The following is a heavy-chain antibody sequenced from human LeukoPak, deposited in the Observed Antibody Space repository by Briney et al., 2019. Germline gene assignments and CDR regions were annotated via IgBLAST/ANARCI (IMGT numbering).Heavy chain of an antibody. CDR1: GGTFSDYC. V-gene: IGHV3-74*01. CDR2: SNSGGRDK. D-gene: IGHD4-17*01. Sequence: LALYCTGSGGTFSDYCMRWVRQAPGKGLESVSHSNSGGRDKYYADSVKGRFTISRDNAKNTQFLQMNSLRAEDTAVYYCARGYGDYPYYYYTDVWGKGTTVTVSS. CDR3: ARGYGDYPYYYYTDV. J-gene: IGHJ6*03.